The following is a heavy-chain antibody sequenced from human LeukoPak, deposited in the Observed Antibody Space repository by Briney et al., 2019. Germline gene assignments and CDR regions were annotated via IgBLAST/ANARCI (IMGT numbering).Heavy chain of an antibody. J-gene: IGHJ5*02. V-gene: IGHV1-46*01. CDR3: ARGVCSGTSCYWGHNWFDP. D-gene: IGHD2-2*01. Sequence: ASVKVSCKASGYTFTSYYIHWVRQAAGQGPEWMGIINPSGDGDSTSYAQKFQGRVTMTRDMSTNTVYMELRGLRSEDTAVYYCARGVCSGTSCYWGHNWFDPWGQGTLVTVSS. CDR1: GYTFTSYY. CDR2: INPSGDGDST.